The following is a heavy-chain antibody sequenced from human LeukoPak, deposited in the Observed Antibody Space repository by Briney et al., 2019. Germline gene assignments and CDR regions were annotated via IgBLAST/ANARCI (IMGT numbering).Heavy chain of an antibody. CDR2: IYYSGST. CDR1: GGSISSSSYY. Sequence: PSETLSLTCTVSGGSISSSSYYWSWIRQPPGKGLEWIGYIYYSGSTNYNPSLKSRVTISVDTSKNQFSLKLSSVTAADTAVYYCARVGFRFLGAMVRGKRYYYYMDVWGKGTTVTVSS. CDR3: ARVGFRFLGAMVRGKRYYYYMDV. J-gene: IGHJ6*03. D-gene: IGHD3-10*01. V-gene: IGHV4-61*01.